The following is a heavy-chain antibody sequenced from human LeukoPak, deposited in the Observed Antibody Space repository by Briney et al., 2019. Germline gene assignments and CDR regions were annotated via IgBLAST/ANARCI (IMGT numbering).Heavy chain of an antibody. CDR1: GFTFSSYW. CDR2: IKEDGSEK. Sequence: GWSVRLSCAASGFTFSSYWMNWVRQAPGKGLEWVANIKEDGSEKYHEDSVKGRFTLSRDHAQNSLYLQVNSRRAEDTAVYYCARRAGAYSHPYDYWGEGTLVTVSS. D-gene: IGHD4/OR15-4a*01. CDR3: ARRAGAYSHPYDY. V-gene: IGHV3-7*01. J-gene: IGHJ4*02.